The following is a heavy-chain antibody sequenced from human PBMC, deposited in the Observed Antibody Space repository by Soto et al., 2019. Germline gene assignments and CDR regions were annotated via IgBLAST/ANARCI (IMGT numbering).Heavy chain of an antibody. J-gene: IGHJ4*02. CDR1: VLTCRNAW. CDR2: IKSKTDGGTT. D-gene: IGHD2-21*01. V-gene: IGHV3-15*01. Sequence: PGGSLRLHFAASVLTCRNAWWSWIRPAPGKGLEWVGRIKSKTDGGTTDYAAPVKGRFTISRDDSKNTLYLQMNSLKTEDTAVYYCTVVVADNWGQGTLVNVGS. CDR3: TVVVADN.